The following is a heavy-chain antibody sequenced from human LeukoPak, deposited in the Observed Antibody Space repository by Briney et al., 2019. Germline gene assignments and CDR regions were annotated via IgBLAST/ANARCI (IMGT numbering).Heavy chain of an antibody. CDR1: GGSISSYY. Sequence: SETLSLTCTVSGGSISSYYWSWIRQPPGKGLEWIGYIENNGRTEYNPSLMSRITISVDTSKIQVSLMLSPVTAADTAVYYCARGRYGGYFDCWGQGILVTVSP. V-gene: IGHV4-59*01. CDR2: IENNGRT. D-gene: IGHD4-23*01. J-gene: IGHJ4*02. CDR3: ARGRYGGYFDC.